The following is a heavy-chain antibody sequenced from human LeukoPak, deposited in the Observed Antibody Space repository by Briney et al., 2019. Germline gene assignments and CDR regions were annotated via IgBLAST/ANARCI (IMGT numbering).Heavy chain of an antibody. J-gene: IGHJ4*02. V-gene: IGHV4-39*01. D-gene: IGHD3-16*01. CDR3: ARHAYSFPHYFDY. Sequence: SETLSLTCTVSGGSISSSSYYWGWIRQPPGKGLEWIGSIYYSGSTKYNPSLKSRVTLSVDTSKNQFSLKLSSVTAADTAVYYCARHAYSFPHYFDYWGQGTLVTVSS. CDR1: GGSISSSSYY. CDR2: IYYSGST.